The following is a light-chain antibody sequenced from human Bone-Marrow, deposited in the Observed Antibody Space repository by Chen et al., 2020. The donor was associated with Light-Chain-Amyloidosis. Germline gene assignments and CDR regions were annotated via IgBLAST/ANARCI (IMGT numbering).Light chain of an antibody. Sequence: QSALTQPASLSGSPGQSITVHCAGTSSDVGVYNLVSWYQQHPGKAPKLMIYEVTKRPSGVSTRFSGSKSGNTASLTISGLQAEDEADYYCCSYQGCCNPYVFGTGTKVTVL. CDR2: EVT. V-gene: IGLV2-23*02. J-gene: IGLJ1*01. CDR1: SSDVGVYNL. CDR3: CSYQGCCNPYV.